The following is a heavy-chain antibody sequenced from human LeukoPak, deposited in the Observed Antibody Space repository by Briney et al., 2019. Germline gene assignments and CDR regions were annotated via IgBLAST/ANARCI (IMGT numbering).Heavy chain of an antibody. J-gene: IGHJ6*03. Sequence: GGSLRLSCAASGFTFSDYYMSWIRQAPGKGREGVSYISSSGSTIYYADSVKGRFTISRDNAKNSLYLQMNSLRAEDTAVYYCARLRSSSFYYYYMDVWGKGTTVTVSS. CDR2: ISSSGSTI. V-gene: IGHV3-11*01. D-gene: IGHD6-6*01. CDR3: ARLRSSSFYYYYMDV. CDR1: GFTFSDYY.